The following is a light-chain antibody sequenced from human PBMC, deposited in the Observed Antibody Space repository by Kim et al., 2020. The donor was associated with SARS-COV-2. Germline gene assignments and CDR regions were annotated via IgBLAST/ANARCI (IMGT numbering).Light chain of an antibody. CDR1: KLGDKY. CDR3: QAWDSSTWV. V-gene: IGLV3-1*01. CDR2: QDS. J-gene: IGLJ3*02. Sequence: VSPGQTAIITCSGDKLGDKYACWYQQKPRQSPVLVIYQDSKRPSGIPERFSGSNSGNTATLTISGTQAMDEADYYCQAWDSSTWVFGGGTQLTVL.